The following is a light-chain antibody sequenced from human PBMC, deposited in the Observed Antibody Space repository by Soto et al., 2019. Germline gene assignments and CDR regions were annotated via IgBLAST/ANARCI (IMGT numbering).Light chain of an antibody. CDR3: QQRSNWS. Sequence: EIVLPQSPATLSLSPGERATLSCRASQSVNNYLAWYQQKPGQPPRLLIYDASNRATGIPARFSGSGSGTDFSLTISSLEPEDCAVYYCQQRSNWSFGQGTRLEIK. V-gene: IGKV3-11*01. J-gene: IGKJ5*01. CDR2: DAS. CDR1: QSVNNY.